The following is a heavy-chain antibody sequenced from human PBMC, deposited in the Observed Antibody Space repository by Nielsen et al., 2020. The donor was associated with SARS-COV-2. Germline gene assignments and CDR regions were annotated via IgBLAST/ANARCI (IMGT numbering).Heavy chain of an antibody. CDR3: ARYVNGMDV. V-gene: IGHV3-23*01. CDR1: GFTFSSYA. J-gene: IGHJ6*02. Sequence: GESLKISCAASGFTFSSYAMSWVRQAPGKGLEWVSAISGSGGSTYYADSVKGRFTISRDNSKNTLYLQMNSLRAEDTAVYYYARYVNGMDVWGQGTTVTVSS. D-gene: IGHD3-16*01. CDR2: ISGSGGST.